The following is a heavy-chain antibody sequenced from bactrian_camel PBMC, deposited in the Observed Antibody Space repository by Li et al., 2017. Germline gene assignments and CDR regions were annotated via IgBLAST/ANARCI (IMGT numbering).Heavy chain of an antibody. CDR2: IDKDGVT. Sequence: HVQLVESGGESVQAGGSLRLSCVASGYVYRDYCMGWFRQAPGKEREDVAVIDKDGVTIYANSVKGRFTISKDNVKNTLYLQMNSLKPEDTAKYYCAVDSYVCKGVVVGIRYWGQGTQVTVS. D-gene: IGHD2*01. CDR1: GYVYRDYC. J-gene: IGHJ4*01. V-gene: IGHV3S53*01. CDR3: AVDSYVCKGVVVGIRY.